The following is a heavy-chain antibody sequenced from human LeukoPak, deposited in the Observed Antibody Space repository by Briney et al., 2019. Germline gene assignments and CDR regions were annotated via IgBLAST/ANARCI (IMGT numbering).Heavy chain of an antibody. Sequence: GGSLRLSCAASGFTFSSYAMSWVRQGPGKGLEWVSAISDSGGSTYYADSVKGRFTISRDNSKSTLYLQMNSLRAEDTAVYYCAKVPHSSGQPLDYWGQGTLVTVSS. CDR3: AKVPHSSGQPLDY. D-gene: IGHD3-22*01. CDR2: ISDSGGST. V-gene: IGHV3-23*01. J-gene: IGHJ4*02. CDR1: GFTFSSYA.